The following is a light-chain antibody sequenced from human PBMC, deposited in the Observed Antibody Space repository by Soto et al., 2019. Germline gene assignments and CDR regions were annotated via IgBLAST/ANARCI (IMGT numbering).Light chain of an antibody. CDR1: QSVSNNW. CDR3: QQYDSPPRWT. V-gene: IGKV3-20*01. J-gene: IGKJ1*01. CDR2: GSS. Sequence: IVLTQSPGTLSLSPGERATLSCRASQSVSNNWLAWYQQQPGRAPRLLIYGSSRRATGIPDRFSGSGSGTDFTLTISRLEPADFAVYYCQQYDSPPRWTFGQGTNVEIK.